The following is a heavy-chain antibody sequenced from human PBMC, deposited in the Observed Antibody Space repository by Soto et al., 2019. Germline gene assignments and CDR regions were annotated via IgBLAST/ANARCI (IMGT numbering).Heavy chain of an antibody. Sequence: QVQLQESGPGLVKPSETLSLTCTASGGSISSYYWSWIRQPPGKGLEWIGYIYYSGSTNYNPSLKSRVTISVDTSKNQFTLKLTSVTAADTAVYYCARVHGDYWYFDLWGRGTLVTVSS. CDR1: GGSISSYY. J-gene: IGHJ2*01. V-gene: IGHV4-59*01. CDR2: IYYSGST. D-gene: IGHD4-17*01. CDR3: ARVHGDYWYFDL.